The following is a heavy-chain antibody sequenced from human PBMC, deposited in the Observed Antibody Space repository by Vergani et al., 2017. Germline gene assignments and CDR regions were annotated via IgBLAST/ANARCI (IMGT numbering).Heavy chain of an antibody. Sequence: QVQLVQSGAEVKKPGASVKVPCKASGYTFTGYYMHWVRQAPGQGLEWMGWFTPTCGGTNSAQKFQGRVTMTRDTSISTAYMELSRLRSDDTAVYYDARATQQQLASDYYYYGGMDVWGQGTTVTVSS. CDR2: FTPTCGGT. D-gene: IGHD6-13*01. CDR3: ARATQQQLASDYYYYGGMDV. J-gene: IGHJ6*02. V-gene: IGHV1-2*02. CDR1: GYTFTGYY.